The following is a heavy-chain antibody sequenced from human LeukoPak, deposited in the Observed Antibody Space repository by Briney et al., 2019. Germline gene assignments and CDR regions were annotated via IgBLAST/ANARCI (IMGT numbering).Heavy chain of an antibody. V-gene: IGHV1-2*02. J-gene: IGHJ6*03. CDR3: ARARGYSYGHYYYYYMDV. Sequence: GASVKVSCKASGYTFTGYYMHWVRQAPGQGLEWMGWINPNSGGTNYAQKFQGRVTMTRDTSISTAYMELSRLRSDDTAVYYCARARGYSYGHYYYYYMDVWGKGTTVTISS. CDR2: INPNSGGT. CDR1: GYTFTGYY. D-gene: IGHD5-18*01.